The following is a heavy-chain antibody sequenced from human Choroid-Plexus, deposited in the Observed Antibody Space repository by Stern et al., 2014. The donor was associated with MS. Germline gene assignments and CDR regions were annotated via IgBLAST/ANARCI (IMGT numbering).Heavy chain of an antibody. Sequence: DQLVESGGGVVQPGRPLRLSCVASGFTFGSCAMHWVRQAPGQGLEWVAGVSYDGSNKYYADSVKGRFTISRDNSKNTLYMQMSSLRPEDTAVYYCAKDRQYLTYFFDHWGQGSLVTVSS. CDR1: GFTFGSCA. J-gene: IGHJ5*02. D-gene: IGHD2/OR15-2a*01. CDR3: AKDRQYLTYFFDH. V-gene: IGHV3-30*18. CDR2: VSYDGSNK.